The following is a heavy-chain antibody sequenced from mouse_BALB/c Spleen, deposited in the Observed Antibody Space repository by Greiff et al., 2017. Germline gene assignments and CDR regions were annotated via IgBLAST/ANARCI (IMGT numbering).Heavy chain of an antibody. Sequence: QVQLQQSGAELVKPGASVKLSCKASGYTFTSYYMYWVKQRPGQGLEWIGEINPSNGGTNFNEKFKSKATLTVDKSSSTAYMQLSSLTSEDSAVYYCTRGGYGSSYWFAYWGQGTLVTVSA. CDR3: TRGGYGSSYWFAY. CDR1: GYTFTSYY. J-gene: IGHJ3*01. D-gene: IGHD1-1*01. CDR2: INPSNGGT. V-gene: IGHV1S81*02.